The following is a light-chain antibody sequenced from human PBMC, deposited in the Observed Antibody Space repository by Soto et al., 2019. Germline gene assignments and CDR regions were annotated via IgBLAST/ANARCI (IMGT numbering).Light chain of an antibody. Sequence: DLEKIPSPDSLSVSLGARATINSKSSQSVLHSSNNKNHLAWYQQRPGQPPKLLIYWASTRESGVPDRISGSGSGTDFTLTISSLQPEDFATYYCLQDYNYPWTFGQGTKVDIK. CDR2: WAS. V-gene: IGKV4-1*01. CDR1: QSVLHSSNNKNH. CDR3: LQDYNYPWT. J-gene: IGKJ1*01.